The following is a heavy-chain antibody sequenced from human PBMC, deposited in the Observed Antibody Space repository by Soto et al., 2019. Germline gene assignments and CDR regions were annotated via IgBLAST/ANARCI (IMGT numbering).Heavy chain of an antibody. Sequence: ASVKVSCKASGYTFTGYYMHWVRQAPGQGLEWMGWINPNSGGTNYAQKFQGWVTMTRDTSISTAYMELNRLRSDDTAVYYCARGAGYCSGGSCHPTSDYYYYMDVWGKGTTVTVSS. CDR1: GYTFTGYY. V-gene: IGHV1-2*04. J-gene: IGHJ6*03. D-gene: IGHD2-15*01. CDR3: ARGAGYCSGGSCHPTSDYYYYMDV. CDR2: INPNSGGT.